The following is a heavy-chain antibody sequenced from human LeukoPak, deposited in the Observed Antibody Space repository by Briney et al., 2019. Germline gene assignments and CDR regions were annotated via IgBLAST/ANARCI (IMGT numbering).Heavy chain of an antibody. CDR3: ARDRLSSPYDSSGYYPDYFDY. Sequence: ASVKVSCKASGYTFTSYGISWGRQAPGQGLEWMGWISAYNGKTNYAQKLQGKVTMTTDTSTSTAYMELRSLRSDDTAVYYCARDRLSSPYDSSGYYPDYFDYWGQGTLVTVSS. CDR2: ISAYNGKT. J-gene: IGHJ4*02. CDR1: GYTFTSYG. D-gene: IGHD3-22*01. V-gene: IGHV1-18*01.